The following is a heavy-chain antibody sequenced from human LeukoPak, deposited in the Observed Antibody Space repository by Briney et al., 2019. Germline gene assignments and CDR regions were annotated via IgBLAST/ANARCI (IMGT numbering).Heavy chain of an antibody. CDR3: ARGDDLWFGELLTV. Sequence: SETLSLTCTVSGGSISGSSYYWGWIRQPPGKGLEWIGSFYYSGSTYYNPSLKSRVTISVDTTENQFSLRLSSVTAADTAVYYCARGDDLWFGELLTVWGRGTMVTVSS. J-gene: IGHJ3*01. D-gene: IGHD3-10*01. V-gene: IGHV4-39*07. CDR2: FYYSGST. CDR1: GGSISGSSYY.